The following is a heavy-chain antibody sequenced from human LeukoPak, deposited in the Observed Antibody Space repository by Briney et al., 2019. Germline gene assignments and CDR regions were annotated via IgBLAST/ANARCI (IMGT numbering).Heavy chain of an antibody. CDR3: AREPPLVGVIMFGTDY. J-gene: IGHJ4*02. CDR1: GFIFSSYW. V-gene: IGHV3-7*01. Sequence: PGGSLRLSCAASGFIFSSYWMSWVRQAPGKGLEWVANIKQDGSEKYYVDSVKGRFTISRDNAKNSLYLQMNSLRAEDTAVYYCAREPPLVGVIMFGTDYWGQGTLVTVSS. D-gene: IGHD3-10*01. CDR2: IKQDGSEK.